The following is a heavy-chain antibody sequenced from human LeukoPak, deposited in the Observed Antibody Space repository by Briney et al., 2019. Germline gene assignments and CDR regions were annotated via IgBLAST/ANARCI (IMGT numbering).Heavy chain of an antibody. V-gene: IGHV1-18*01. CDR3: ARDQDIVVVVAASEEPGFDY. CDR1: GYTFTSYG. J-gene: IGHJ4*02. Sequence: ASVKVSCKASGYTFTSYGISWVRQAPGQGLEWMGWIGAYNGNTNYAQKLQGRVTMTTDTSTSTAYMELRSLRSDDTAVYYCARDQDIVVVVAASEEPGFDYWGQGTLVTVSS. CDR2: IGAYNGNT. D-gene: IGHD2-15*01.